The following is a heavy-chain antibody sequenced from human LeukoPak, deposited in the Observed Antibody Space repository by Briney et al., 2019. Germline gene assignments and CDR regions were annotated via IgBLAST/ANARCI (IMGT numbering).Heavy chain of an antibody. D-gene: IGHD2-2*01. Sequence: ASLKVSCKAPGYTFTDYFLQWVRQTPGQGLEWIGWIKPNSGGTEYAQTFQGRVTMSRDMSISTAYMELSRLRSDDTAVYYCARDHCSANSCYEDYYNGVDVWGQGTTVTVSS. CDR1: GYTFTDYF. V-gene: IGHV1-2*02. CDR3: ARDHCSANSCYEDYYNGVDV. CDR2: IKPNSGGT. J-gene: IGHJ6*02.